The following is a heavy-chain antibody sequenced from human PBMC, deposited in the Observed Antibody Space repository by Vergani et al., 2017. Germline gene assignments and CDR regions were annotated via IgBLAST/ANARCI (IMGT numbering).Heavy chain of an antibody. D-gene: IGHD6-19*01. J-gene: IGHJ5*02. Sequence: QVQLQESGPGLVKPSETLSLTCAVSGYSISSGYYWGWIRQPPGKGLEWIGSIYHSGSTYYNPALKSRVTISVDTSKNQFSLKLSSVTAADTAVYYCARHYFRVAVAGTSSFDPWGQGTLVTVSS. CDR1: GYSISSGYY. V-gene: IGHV4-38-2*01. CDR2: IYHSGST. CDR3: ARHYFRVAVAGTSSFDP.